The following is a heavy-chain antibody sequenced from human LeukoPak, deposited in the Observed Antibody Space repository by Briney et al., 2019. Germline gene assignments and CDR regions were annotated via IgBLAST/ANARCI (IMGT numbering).Heavy chain of an antibody. V-gene: IGHV3-23*01. Sequence: PGGSLRLSCAASGFTFSSYSMNWVRQAPGKGLEWVSAISGSGGSTYYADSVKGRFTISRDNSKNTLYLQMNSLRAEDTAVYYCAKRDIAAPPLDYWGQGTLVTVSS. CDR1: GFTFSSYS. D-gene: IGHD6-6*01. J-gene: IGHJ4*02. CDR2: ISGSGGST. CDR3: AKRDIAAPPLDY.